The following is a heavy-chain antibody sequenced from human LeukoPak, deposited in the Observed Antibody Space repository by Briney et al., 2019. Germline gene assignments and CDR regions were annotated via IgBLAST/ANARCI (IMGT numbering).Heavy chain of an antibody. D-gene: IGHD3-22*01. CDR3: ARLYYYGSRGTKRYFDY. Sequence: GESLKISCQGSGYTFTTYWIGWVRQMPGKGLEWMGIIYPGDSDTRYSPSFQGQVTISADKSISTAYLQWSSLKASDTAIYYCARLYYYGSRGTKRYFDYWGQGTLVTVSS. V-gene: IGHV5-51*01. J-gene: IGHJ4*02. CDR2: IYPGDSDT. CDR1: GYTFTTYW.